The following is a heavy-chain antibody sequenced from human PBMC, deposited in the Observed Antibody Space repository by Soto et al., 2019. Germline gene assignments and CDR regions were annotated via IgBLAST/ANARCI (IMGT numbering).Heavy chain of an antibody. D-gene: IGHD3-9*01. CDR3: ATHRRNFDPYFDY. CDR1: GGSISSYY. V-gene: IGHV4-59*01. J-gene: IGHJ4*02. CDR2: IYYSGST. Sequence: PSETLSLTCTVSGGSISSYYWSWIRQPPGKGLEWIGYIYYSGSTNYNPSLKSRVTISVDTSKNQFSLKLSSVTAADTAVYYCATHRRNFDPYFDYWGQGTLVTVSS.